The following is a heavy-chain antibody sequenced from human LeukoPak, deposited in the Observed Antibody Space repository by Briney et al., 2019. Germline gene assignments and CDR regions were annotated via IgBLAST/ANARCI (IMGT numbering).Heavy chain of an antibody. V-gene: IGHV4-39*01. CDR3: ARHYLSDGILSTFDP. D-gene: IGHD2-2*01. CDR1: GGSISSSPYY. Sequence: KPSETLSLTRTVSGGSISSSPYYWGWIRQPPGKGLEWIGTIYYRGSTYSNPSLNSRVTISLDTSKNQFSLRLRSVTAADTALYYCARHYLSDGILSTFDPWGQGTLVTVSS. CDR2: IYYRGST. J-gene: IGHJ5*02.